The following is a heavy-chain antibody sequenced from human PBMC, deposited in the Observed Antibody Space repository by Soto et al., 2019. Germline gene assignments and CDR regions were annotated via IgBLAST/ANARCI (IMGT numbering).Heavy chain of an antibody. D-gene: IGHD1-1*01. J-gene: IGHJ3*01. CDR1: GLTVSGTKY. CDR3: AIWHERKHAYDV. Sequence: DVQLVESGGGLIQPGESLRLSCAAFGLTVSGTKYVAWVRQAPGKGLEWVSALYDVFGSFYADSVKGRFTTSSDRSKSIVYLKRNDRSPVDRPVYYCAIWHERKHAYDVGGQGTTFIVSS. CDR2: LYDVFGS. V-gene: IGHV3-53*01.